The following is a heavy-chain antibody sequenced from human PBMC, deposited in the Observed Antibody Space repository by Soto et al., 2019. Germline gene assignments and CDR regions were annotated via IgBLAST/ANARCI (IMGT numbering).Heavy chain of an antibody. J-gene: IGHJ4*02. CDR2: IHYSGST. CDR3: ARGSAAGTKSPFDY. V-gene: IGHV4-59*01. Sequence: VQLQESGPGLVKPSETLSLTCTVSGGSISGYYWSWIRQSPGKGLEWIGYIHYSGSTNYNPALKSRSTGTVDTSKNQRSLKLSSVTAADTAVYYCARGSAAGTKSPFDYWGQGTLVTVSS. CDR1: GGSISGYY. D-gene: IGHD6-13*01.